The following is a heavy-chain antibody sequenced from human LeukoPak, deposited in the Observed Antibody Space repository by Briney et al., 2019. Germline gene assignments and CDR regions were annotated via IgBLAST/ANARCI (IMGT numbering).Heavy chain of an antibody. CDR2: IIPIFGTA. J-gene: IGHJ4*02. CDR1: GGTFSSYA. V-gene: IGHV1-69*01. Sequence: SVKVFCKASGGTFSSYAISWVRQAPGQGLEWMGGIIPIFGTANYAQKFQGRVTITADESTSTAYMELSSLRSEDTAVYYCARDHGSNRGDNFDYWGQGTLVTVSS. CDR3: ARDHGSNRGDNFDY. D-gene: IGHD5-24*01.